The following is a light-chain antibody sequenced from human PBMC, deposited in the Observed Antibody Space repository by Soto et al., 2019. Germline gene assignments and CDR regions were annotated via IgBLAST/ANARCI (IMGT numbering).Light chain of an antibody. V-gene: IGKV3-20*01. CDR1: QTIGSNY. CDR3: QEYGNFPTWT. CDR2: GAS. J-gene: IGKJ1*01. Sequence: EIVLTQSPGTLSLSPGERATLSCRASQTIGSNYLAWYQQKPGQAPRLLIFGASSRATGIPDRFSGSGSGTDFTLTISRLEPEDFAVYYCQEYGNFPTWTFGRGTKVEF.